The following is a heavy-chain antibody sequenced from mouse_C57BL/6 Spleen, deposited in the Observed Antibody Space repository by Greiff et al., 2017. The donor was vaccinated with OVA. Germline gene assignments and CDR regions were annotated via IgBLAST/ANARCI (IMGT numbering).Heavy chain of an antibody. CDR3: ARPGDYDGYSNAMDY. Sequence: EVQLQESGGGLVQPGGSLKLSCAASGIDFSRYWMSWVRRAPGKGLEWIGEINPDSSTINYAPSLKDKFIISRDNAKNTLYLQMSKVRSEDTALYYCARPGDYDGYSNAMDYWGQGTSVTVSS. CDR2: INPDSSTI. D-gene: IGHD2-3*01. J-gene: IGHJ4*01. V-gene: IGHV4-1*01. CDR1: GIDFSRYW.